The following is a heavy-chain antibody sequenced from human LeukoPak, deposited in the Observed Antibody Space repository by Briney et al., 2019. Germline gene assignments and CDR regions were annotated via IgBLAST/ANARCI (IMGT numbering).Heavy chain of an antibody. CDR1: GYSFTSYW. V-gene: IGHV5-51*01. J-gene: IGHJ4*02. CDR3: ARQGNYYDSSGLHDY. Sequence: GESLKISCKGSGYSFTSYWIGWVRQMPGKGLEWMGIICPGDSDTRYSPSFQGQVTISADKSISTAYLQWSSLKASDTAMYYCARQGNYYDSSGLHDYWGQGTLVTVSS. D-gene: IGHD3-22*01. CDR2: ICPGDSDT.